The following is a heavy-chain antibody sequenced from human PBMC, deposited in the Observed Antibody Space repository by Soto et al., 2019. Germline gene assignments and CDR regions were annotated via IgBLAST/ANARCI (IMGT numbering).Heavy chain of an antibody. J-gene: IGHJ5*02. Sequence: ASVKVSCKASGGTFSSYAISWVRQAPGQGLEWMGGIIPIFGTANYAQKFQGRVTITADESTSTAYMELSSLRSEDTAVYYCARDSPDYDFWSGERGWFDPWAREPWSPSPQ. CDR2: IIPIFGTA. CDR3: ARDSPDYDFWSGERGWFDP. V-gene: IGHV1-69*13. CDR1: GGTFSSYA. D-gene: IGHD3-3*01.